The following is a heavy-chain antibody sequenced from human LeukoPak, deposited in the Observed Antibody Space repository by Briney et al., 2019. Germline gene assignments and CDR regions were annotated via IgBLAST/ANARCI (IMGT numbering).Heavy chain of an antibody. Sequence: ASVKVSCKTSGYTFTSYYMHWVRQAPGQGLDWMGVINPSGGSTSYAQKFQGRVTMTRDTSTSTVYMELSSLRSEDTAVYYCARDWGSERDLLTGYYIYWGQGTLDTVSS. D-gene: IGHD3-9*01. CDR3: ARDWGSERDLLTGYYIY. CDR1: GYTFTSYY. CDR2: INPSGGST. V-gene: IGHV1-46*01. J-gene: IGHJ4*02.